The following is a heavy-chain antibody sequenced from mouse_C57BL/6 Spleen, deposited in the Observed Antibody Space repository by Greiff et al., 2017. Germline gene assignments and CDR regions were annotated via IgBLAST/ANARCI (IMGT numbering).Heavy chain of an antibody. Sequence: DVLLVASGGRLVTPGGSLILSCAASGFTFSDYGMHWVRQAPEKGLEWVAYISSGSSTIYYADTVKGRFTISRDNAKNTLFLQMTSLGSEDTAMYYYARDRGYFDYWGQGTTLTVSS. D-gene: IGHD3-2*01. J-gene: IGHJ2*01. CDR2: ISSGSSTI. CDR1: GFTFSDYG. CDR3: ARDRGYFDY. V-gene: IGHV5-17*01.